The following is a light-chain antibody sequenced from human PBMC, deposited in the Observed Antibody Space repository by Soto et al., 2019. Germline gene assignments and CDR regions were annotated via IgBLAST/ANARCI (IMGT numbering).Light chain of an antibody. Sequence: DIQMTQSPSTLSASVGDRVTITCRASQSISSWWAWYQQKPGKAPKLLIYKASSLESGVPSRFSGRGSGTESTHTISSLQADVVATYCCQQYNLLYTFGQGTKLEIK. CDR1: QSISSW. V-gene: IGKV1-5*03. CDR3: QQYNLLYT. CDR2: KAS. J-gene: IGKJ2*01.